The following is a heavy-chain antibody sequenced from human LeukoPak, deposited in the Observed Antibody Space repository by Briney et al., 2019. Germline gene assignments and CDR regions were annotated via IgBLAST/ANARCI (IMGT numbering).Heavy chain of an antibody. Sequence: SETLSLTCTVSGGSISSSSYYWGWIRQPPGKGLEWIGSIYYSGSTYYNPSLKSRVTISVDTSKNQFSLKLSSVTAADTAVYYCARQGPGWFGELEGSFGFDYWGQGTLVTVSS. CDR2: IYYSGST. V-gene: IGHV4-39*01. CDR1: GGSISSSSYY. CDR3: ARQGPGWFGELEGSFGFDY. D-gene: IGHD3-10*01. J-gene: IGHJ4*02.